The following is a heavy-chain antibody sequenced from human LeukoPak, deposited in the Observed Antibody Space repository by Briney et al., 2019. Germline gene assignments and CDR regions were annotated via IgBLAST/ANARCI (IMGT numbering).Heavy chain of an antibody. Sequence: SETLSLTCTVSGGSISSSSYYWDWIRQPRGKGLEWIGSIYYSGSTYYNPSLKSRVTISVDTSKNQFSQKLSSVTAADTAVYYCATKTYYDFWSGYLPDYWGQGTLVTVSS. V-gene: IGHV4-39*01. CDR1: GGSISSSSYY. CDR2: IYYSGST. D-gene: IGHD3-3*01. J-gene: IGHJ4*02. CDR3: ATKTYYDFWSGYLPDY.